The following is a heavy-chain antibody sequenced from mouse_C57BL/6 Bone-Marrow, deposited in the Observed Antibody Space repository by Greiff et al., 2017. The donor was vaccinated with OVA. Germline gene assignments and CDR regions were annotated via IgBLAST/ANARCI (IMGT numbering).Heavy chain of an antibody. CDR1: GFSLTSYG. Sequence: VKLVESGPGLVAPSQSLSITCTVSGFSLTSYGVDWVRQSPGKGLEWLGVIWGVGSTNYNSALKSRLSISKDNSKSQVFLKMNSLQTDDTAMYYCASLYYSNYDYAMDYWGQGTSVTVSS. D-gene: IGHD2-5*01. V-gene: IGHV2-6*01. CDR2: IWGVGST. J-gene: IGHJ4*01. CDR3: ASLYYSNYDYAMDY.